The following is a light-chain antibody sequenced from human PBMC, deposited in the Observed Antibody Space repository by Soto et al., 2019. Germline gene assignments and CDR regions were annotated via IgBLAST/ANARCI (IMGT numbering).Light chain of an antibody. J-gene: IGLJ1*01. CDR2: GNG. CDR1: SSPIGAGYE. V-gene: IGLV1-40*01. Sequence: QSVLTQPPSVSGAPGQGGTISFFGASSPIGAGYEVHWYHQLPGTAPKLVVSGNGNRPSGVPDRLSASKSGTSASLAITGLQAEDEGHYYCQSYDKRLTAYVFGTGTKVTVL. CDR3: QSYDKRLTAYV.